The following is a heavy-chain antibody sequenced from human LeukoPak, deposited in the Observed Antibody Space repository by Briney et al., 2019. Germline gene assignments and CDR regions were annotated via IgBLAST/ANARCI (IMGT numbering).Heavy chain of an antibody. CDR1: GYTFTGYY. V-gene: IGHV1-2*02. CDR3: ARDPRRYNWFDP. Sequence: ASVKVSCKASGYTFTGYYMHWVRHAPGQGLEWMGWINPNSGGTNYAQKFQGRVTMTRDTSISTAYMELSRLRSDDTAVYYCARDPRRYNWFDPWGQGTLVTVSS. J-gene: IGHJ5*02. CDR2: INPNSGGT.